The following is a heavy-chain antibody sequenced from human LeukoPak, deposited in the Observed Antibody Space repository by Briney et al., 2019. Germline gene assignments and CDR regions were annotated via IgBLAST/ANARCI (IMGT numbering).Heavy chain of an antibody. Sequence: GGSLRLSCAASGFTFSSYSMSWVRQAPGRGLEWVANIKVDGSEKYYVDSVKGRFTISRDNAKNSLYLQMNSLRAEDTAVYYCARERSSSWFVFDYWGQGALVTVSS. CDR1: GFTFSSYS. CDR2: IKVDGSEK. CDR3: ARERSSSWFVFDY. D-gene: IGHD6-13*01. J-gene: IGHJ4*02. V-gene: IGHV3-7*05.